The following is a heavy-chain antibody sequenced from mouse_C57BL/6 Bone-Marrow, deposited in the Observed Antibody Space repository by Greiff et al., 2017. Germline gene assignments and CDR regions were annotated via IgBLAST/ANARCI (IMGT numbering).Heavy chain of an antibody. D-gene: IGHD1-1*01. V-gene: IGHV1-81*01. CDR2: IYPRSGNT. J-gene: IGHJ2*01. Sequence: VQLQQSGAELARPGASVKLSCKASGYTFTSYGISWVKQRTGQGLEWIGEIYPRSGNTYYNEKFKGKATLTADKSSSTAYMELRSLTSEDSAVYFCATYYDGGYYFDYWGQGTTLTVSS. CDR1: GYTFTSYG. CDR3: ATYYDGGYYFDY.